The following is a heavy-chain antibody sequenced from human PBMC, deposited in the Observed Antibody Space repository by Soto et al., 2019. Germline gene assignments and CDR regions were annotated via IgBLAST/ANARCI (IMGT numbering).Heavy chain of an antibody. CDR1: GFNFSTYW. Sequence: EVQLVESGGGLVQPGGCLRLSCEISGFNFSTYWMHWVRQAPGRGVVWVSRINSDRTITDYADSVKGRFTISRDNAKKTLYLEMNSLRVDDTADYYCTRDGGGRYYGGFDNWGQGTLVTVSS. D-gene: IGHD1-26*01. V-gene: IGHV3-74*01. CDR3: TRDGGGRYYGGFDN. CDR2: INSDRTIT. J-gene: IGHJ4*02.